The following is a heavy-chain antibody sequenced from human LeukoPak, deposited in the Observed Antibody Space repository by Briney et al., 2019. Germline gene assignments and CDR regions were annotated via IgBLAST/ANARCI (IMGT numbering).Heavy chain of an antibody. V-gene: IGHV3-74*01. D-gene: IGHD4-17*01. Sequence: GGSLRLSCAASGFTFSTYWMHWVRQAPGKGLVWVARIKGDGSSTIYADSVKGRFTISRDNSKNTLYLQTSGLRAEDTAVYYCARASTTVPNLLDHWGRGTLVTVSS. CDR1: GFTFSTYW. CDR3: ARASTTVPNLLDH. J-gene: IGHJ4*02. CDR2: IKGDGSST.